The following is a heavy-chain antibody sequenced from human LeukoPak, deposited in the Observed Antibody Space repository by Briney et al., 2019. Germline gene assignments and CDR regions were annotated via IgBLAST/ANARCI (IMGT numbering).Heavy chain of an antibody. D-gene: IGHD3-10*01. CDR3: ARGRGLDY. J-gene: IGHJ4*02. CDR2: IKQDGSEK. V-gene: IGHV3-7*01. CDR1: GFTFSNYW. Sequence: LLGGSLRLSCAASGFTFSNYWMSWVRQAPGRGLECVASIKQDGSEKHYVDSVKGRFSISRDNAQTSLYLQMNSLRAEDTAMYYCARGRGLDYWGQGTLVTVSS.